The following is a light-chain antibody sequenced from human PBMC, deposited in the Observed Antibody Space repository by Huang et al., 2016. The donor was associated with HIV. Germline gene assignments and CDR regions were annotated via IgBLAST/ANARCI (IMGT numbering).Light chain of an antibody. Sequence: EIVLTQSPGTLSLSPGERATLSCRASQSISSSHLAWYQQKPGQAPRLVIYGASSRATGIPDRFSGSGSGTDFTLTISRLEPEDFAVYYCQQYDNSPITFGQGTRLEIK. CDR2: GAS. CDR3: QQYDNSPIT. V-gene: IGKV3-20*01. J-gene: IGKJ5*01. CDR1: QSISSSH.